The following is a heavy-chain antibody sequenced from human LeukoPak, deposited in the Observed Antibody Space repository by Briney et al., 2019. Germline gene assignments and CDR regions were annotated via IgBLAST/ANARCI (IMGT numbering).Heavy chain of an antibody. V-gene: IGHV4-59*12. D-gene: IGHD3-22*01. Sequence: PSETLSLTCTVSGGSISSSYWSWIRQPPGKGLEWIGYIYYSGSTTYNPSLKSRVTISVDTSKNQFSLKLSSVTAADTAVYYCAREDDSSGYWFYFDYWGQGTLVTVSS. CDR2: IYYSGST. J-gene: IGHJ4*02. CDR1: GGSISSSY. CDR3: AREDDSSGYWFYFDY.